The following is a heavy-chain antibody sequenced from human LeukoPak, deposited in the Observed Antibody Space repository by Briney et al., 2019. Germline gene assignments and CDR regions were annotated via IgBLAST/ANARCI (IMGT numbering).Heavy chain of an antibody. CDR1: GFTFSSYA. CDR3: AKTPRWLRYDPFDY. V-gene: IGHV3-23*01. Sequence: GGSLRLSCAASGFTFSSYAMTWVRQAPGKGLEWVSVISGSGGSIYYADSVKGRLITSRDNSNNTLYLQMNSLRAEDTAVYYCAKTPRWLRYDPFDYWGQGTLVTVSS. J-gene: IGHJ4*02. D-gene: IGHD3-16*01. CDR2: ISGSGGSI.